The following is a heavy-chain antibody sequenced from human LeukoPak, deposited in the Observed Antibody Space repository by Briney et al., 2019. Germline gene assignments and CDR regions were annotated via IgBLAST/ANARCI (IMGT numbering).Heavy chain of an antibody. CDR3: AREGGSSYGYAYH. V-gene: IGHV1-2*07. CDR2: INPHSGDT. Sequence: ASVKVSCKASGYTFTSYYMHWVRQAARQGLEWMGWINPHSGDTNYAHKFQGRVTMTRYTSISIAYMELSSLESDDTAVYYCAREGGSSYGYAYHWGQGTLVTVSS. D-gene: IGHD5-18*01. J-gene: IGHJ5*02. CDR1: GYTFTSYY.